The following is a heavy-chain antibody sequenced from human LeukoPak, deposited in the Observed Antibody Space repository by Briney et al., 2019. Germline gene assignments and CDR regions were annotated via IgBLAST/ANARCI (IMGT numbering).Heavy chain of an antibody. CDR3: ARAPAYCGGDCYSFDY. V-gene: IGHV3-7*01. CDR2: IKQDGSEK. J-gene: IGHJ4*02. D-gene: IGHD2-21*02. Sequence: PGGSLRLSCAASGFTFSSYWMSWVRQAPGKGLEWVANIKQDGSEKYYVDSVKGRFTISRDNAKNSLYLQMNSLRAEDTAVYYCARAPAYCGGDCYSFDYWGQGTLVTVPS. CDR1: GFTFSSYW.